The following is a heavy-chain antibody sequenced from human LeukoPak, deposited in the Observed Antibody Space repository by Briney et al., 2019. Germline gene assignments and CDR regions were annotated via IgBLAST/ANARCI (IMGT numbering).Heavy chain of an antibody. CDR3: ARRDYYNNIATIAAFDY. Sequence: GESLKISCKGSGYSFTSYWIGWVRRMPGKGLEYMGIIYPGDSDTRYSPSFQGQVTFSADKSINTAYLQWSSLKASDSAIYYCARRDYYNNIATIAAFDYWGQGTLVTVSS. CDR2: IYPGDSDT. V-gene: IGHV5-51*01. D-gene: IGHD3-10*01. CDR1: GYSFTSYW. J-gene: IGHJ4*02.